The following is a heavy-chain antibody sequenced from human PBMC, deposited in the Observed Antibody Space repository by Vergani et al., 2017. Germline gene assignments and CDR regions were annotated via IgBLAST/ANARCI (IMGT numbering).Heavy chain of an antibody. CDR3: ALGPGIVGAIDY. Sequence: QVQLVQSGAEVKKPGASVKVSCKASGYTFTSYDINWVRQATGQGLEWMGWMNPNSGHTGYAQKFKGRVTMTRNTSMSTAYMELSSLRSEDTAVYYCALGPGIVGAIDYWGQGTLVTVSS. V-gene: IGHV1-8*01. D-gene: IGHD1-26*01. J-gene: IGHJ4*02. CDR2: MNPNSGHT. CDR1: GYTFTSYD.